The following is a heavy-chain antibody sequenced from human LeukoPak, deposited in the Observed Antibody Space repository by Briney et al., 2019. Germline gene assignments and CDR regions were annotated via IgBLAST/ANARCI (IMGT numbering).Heavy chain of an antibody. Sequence: GASVEVSCKASGYTFTSYDINWVRQATGQGLEWMGWMNPNSGNTGYAQKFQGRVTMTRNTSISTAYMELNSLRAEDTAVYYCAKAGVLLWFGELLSWGQGTLVTVSS. J-gene: IGHJ5*02. CDR2: MNPNSGNT. V-gene: IGHV1-8*01. D-gene: IGHD3-10*01. CDR3: AKAGVLLWFGELLS. CDR1: GYTFTSYD.